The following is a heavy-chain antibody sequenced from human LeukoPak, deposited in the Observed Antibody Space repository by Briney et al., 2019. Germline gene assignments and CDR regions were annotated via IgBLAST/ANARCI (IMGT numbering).Heavy chain of an antibody. CDR3: ARVGNYDFWGLNYYYYYYMDV. CDR2: INTDGIST. D-gene: IGHD3-3*01. Sequence: PGGSLRLSCSASGFNFSSYWMHWVRQAPGKGLVWVSRINTDGISTSYADSVKGRFTISRDNAKNTLYLQMNSLRAEDTAVYYCARVGNYDFWGLNYYYYYYMDVWGKGTTVTVSS. J-gene: IGHJ6*03. CDR1: GFNFSSYW. V-gene: IGHV3-74*01.